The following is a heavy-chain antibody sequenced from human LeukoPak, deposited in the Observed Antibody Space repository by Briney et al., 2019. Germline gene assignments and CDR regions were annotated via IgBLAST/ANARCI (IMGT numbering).Heavy chain of an antibody. D-gene: IGHD5-18*01. J-gene: IGHJ5*02. CDR2: IYYSGST. Sequence: SGTLSLTCTVSGGSISSGDYYWSWIRQPPGKGLEWIGYIYYSGSTYYNPSLKSRVTISVDTSKNQFSLKLSSVTAADTAVYYCAREEVGYSYGYKWFDPWGQGTLVTVSS. CDR1: GGSISSGDYY. V-gene: IGHV4-30-4*01. CDR3: AREEVGYSYGYKWFDP.